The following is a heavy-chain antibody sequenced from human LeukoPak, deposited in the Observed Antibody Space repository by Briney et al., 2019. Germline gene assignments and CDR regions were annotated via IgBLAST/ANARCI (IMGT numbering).Heavy chain of an antibody. Sequence: GGSLRLSCTASGFTFGDYAMTWVRQAPGKGLEWVANIKQDGSEKYYVDSVKGRFTISRENAKNSLYLQMNSLRAEDTAVYYCARDILGSCSGVSCKGSDSWGQGTLVTVSS. V-gene: IGHV3-7*01. CDR1: GFTFGDYA. CDR3: ARDILGSCSGVSCKGSDS. CDR2: IKQDGSEK. J-gene: IGHJ4*02. D-gene: IGHD2-15*01.